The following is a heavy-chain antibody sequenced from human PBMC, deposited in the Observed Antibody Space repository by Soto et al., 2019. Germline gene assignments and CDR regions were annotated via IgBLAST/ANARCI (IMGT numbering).Heavy chain of an antibody. D-gene: IGHD2-21*02. CDR3: AIIAATAIPFDP. CDR2: IGSSSNYR. Sequence: PGGSLRLSCAASGFSFKDFYMSWIRQAPGKGLEWVSSIGSSSNYRNYADSVRGRFTISRDNAKNSLYLQMNSLRVEDTAVYYCAIIAATAIPFDPWGQGTLVTVSS. CDR1: GFSFKDFY. J-gene: IGHJ5*02. V-gene: IGHV3-11*06.